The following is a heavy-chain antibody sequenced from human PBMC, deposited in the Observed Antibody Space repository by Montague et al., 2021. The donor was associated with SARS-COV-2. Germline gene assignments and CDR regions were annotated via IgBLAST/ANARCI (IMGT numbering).Heavy chain of an antibody. D-gene: IGHD2-21*02. CDR3: ARDRGSIYYGGDCYTPYFDY. J-gene: IGHJ4*02. V-gene: IGHV3-21*01. CDR2: ISSSSSYI. Sequence: SLRLSCAASGFTFSSYSMNWVRQAPGKGLEWVSSISSSSSYIYYADSVKGRFTISRDNAKNSLYLQMNSLRAEDTAVYYCARDRGSIYYGGDCYTPYFDYWGQGTLVTVSS. CDR1: GFTFSSYS.